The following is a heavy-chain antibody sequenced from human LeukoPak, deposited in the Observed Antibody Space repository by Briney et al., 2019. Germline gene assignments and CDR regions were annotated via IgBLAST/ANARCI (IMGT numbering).Heavy chain of an antibody. CDR1: GFTFINYG. Sequence: PGRSLRLSCAASGFTFINYGLNWVRQAPGKGLEWVAVVSYDGSNKYYADSVRGRFTITRDNSKNTLYLQMNSLRPEDTAVYYCARVPDSSGYYCGGAFDVSGEGKMVTVSS. D-gene: IGHD3-22*01. V-gene: IGHV3-30*04. CDR2: VSYDGSNK. CDR3: ARVPDSSGYYCGGAFDV. J-gene: IGHJ3*01.